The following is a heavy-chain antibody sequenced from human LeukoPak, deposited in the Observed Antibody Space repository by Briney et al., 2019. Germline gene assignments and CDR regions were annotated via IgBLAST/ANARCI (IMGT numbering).Heavy chain of an antibody. D-gene: IGHD6-19*01. J-gene: IGHJ4*02. Sequence: SETLSLTRTVSGGSISSSSYYWGWIRQPPGKGLEWIGSIYYSGSTYYNPSLKSRVTMSVDTSKNQFSLKLSSVTAADTAVYYCARRVYSSGWYPTGDYFDYWGQGILVTVSS. CDR3: ARRVYSSGWYPTGDYFDY. CDR2: IYYSGST. CDR1: GGSISSSSYY. V-gene: IGHV4-39*01.